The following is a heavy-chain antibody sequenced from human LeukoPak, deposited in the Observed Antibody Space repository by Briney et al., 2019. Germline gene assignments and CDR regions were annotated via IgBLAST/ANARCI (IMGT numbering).Heavy chain of an antibody. CDR2: INTNTGNP. CDR1: GYTFTSYA. CDR3: ARGRYTIPPDY. V-gene: IGHV7-4-1*01. J-gene: IGHJ4*02. D-gene: IGHD1-14*01. Sequence: ASVTVSCTASGYTFTSYAMYWVRQAPGQGLEWMGWINTNTGNPTYAQGFTGRFVFSLDTSVSTAYLQICSLRAEDTAVYYCARGRYTIPPDYWGQGTLVTVSS.